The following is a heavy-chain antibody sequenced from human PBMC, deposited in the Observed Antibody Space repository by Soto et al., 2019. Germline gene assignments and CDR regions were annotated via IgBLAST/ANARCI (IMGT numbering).Heavy chain of an antibody. CDR3: ARVRAPGNELWLGWGEFDY. J-gene: IGHJ4*02. D-gene: IGHD3-16*01. Sequence: QVQLQESGPGLVKPSETLSLTCTVSGGSISSYYWSWIRQPPGKGLEWIGYIYYSGSTNYNPSLKSRFTISVDTSKNPFSLKLSSVTPADTAVYYCARVRAPGNELWLGWGEFDYWGQGTLVTVSS. V-gene: IGHV4-59*01. CDR2: IYYSGST. CDR1: GGSISSYY.